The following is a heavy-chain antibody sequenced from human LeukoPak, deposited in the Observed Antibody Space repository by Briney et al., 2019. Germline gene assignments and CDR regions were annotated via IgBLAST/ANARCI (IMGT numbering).Heavy chain of an antibody. D-gene: IGHD2-2*01. V-gene: IGHV1-2*02. CDR3: ARDHPRSYIVVVPAADLDY. CDR1: GYTFTVYY. J-gene: IGHJ4*02. CDR2: INPNSGAT. Sequence: ASVKVSCKASGYTFTVYYMHWERQAPGQGLEWMGWINPNSGATNYAQKLQGRVTMTTDTSTSTAYMELRSLRSDDTAVYYCARDHPRSYIVVVPAADLDYWGQGTLVTVSS.